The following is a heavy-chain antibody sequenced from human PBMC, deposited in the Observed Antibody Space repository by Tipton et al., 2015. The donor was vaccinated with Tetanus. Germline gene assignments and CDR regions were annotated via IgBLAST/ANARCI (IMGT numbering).Heavy chain of an antibody. Sequence: QLVQSGGGLIQPGGSLRLSCAASGFTVSSNYMSWVRQAPGKGLEWVSVIYSGGSTYYADSVKGRFTISRGNSKNTLYLQMDSLRAEDTAVYYCARDQGVVLEWNAFDIWGQGTMVTVSS. CDR1: GFTVSSNY. CDR2: IYSGGST. J-gene: IGHJ3*02. CDR3: ARDQGVVLEWNAFDI. V-gene: IGHV3-53*01. D-gene: IGHD2-15*01.